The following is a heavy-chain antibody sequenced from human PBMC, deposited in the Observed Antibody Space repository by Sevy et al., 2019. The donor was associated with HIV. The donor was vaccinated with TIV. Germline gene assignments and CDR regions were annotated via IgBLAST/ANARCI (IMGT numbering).Heavy chain of an antibody. Sequence: GGSLRLSCAASGFTLSPYSMEWVRQAPGKGLEWVSHISSSSNIIYYADSVKGLFTVSRDNAKNSLYLRMDSLRDEDTAVYYCARDAMRVGNSNYYYGMDVWGQGTTVTVSS. D-gene: IGHD2-2*01. V-gene: IGHV3-48*02. CDR2: ISSSSNII. CDR1: GFTLSPYS. CDR3: ARDAMRVGNSNYYYGMDV. J-gene: IGHJ6*02.